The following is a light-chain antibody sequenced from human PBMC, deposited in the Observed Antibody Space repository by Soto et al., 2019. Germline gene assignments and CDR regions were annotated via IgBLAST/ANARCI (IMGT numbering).Light chain of an antibody. CDR3: QQYNDWPRT. Sequence: EVVMTQSPGMLSVSPGERATLSCRASQSVSSNLAWYQQRPGQAPRLPIHGASTRATGVPARFSGSGSGTEFTLTISGLQSEDFAFYYCQQYNDWPRTFGQGTKVDIK. V-gene: IGKV3-15*01. CDR2: GAS. CDR1: QSVSSN. J-gene: IGKJ1*01.